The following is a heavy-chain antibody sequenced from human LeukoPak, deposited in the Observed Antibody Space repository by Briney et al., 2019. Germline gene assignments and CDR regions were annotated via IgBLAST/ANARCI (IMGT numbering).Heavy chain of an antibody. CDR3: TKWSGFGDD. V-gene: IGHV3-23*01. D-gene: IGHD3-10*01. Sequence: GGSLRLSCAASGFTFSSNSMTWVRQTPGKGLEWVSGISGSGDSTFYADSVEGRFTISRDNSRNTLYLQMSSLRPEDTAVYYCTKWSGFGDDWGQGTLVTVSS. J-gene: IGHJ4*02. CDR1: GFTFSSNS. CDR2: ISGSGDST.